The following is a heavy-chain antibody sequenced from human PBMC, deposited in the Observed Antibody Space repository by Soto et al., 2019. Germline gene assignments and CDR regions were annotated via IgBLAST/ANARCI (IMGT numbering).Heavy chain of an antibody. CDR2: IDPSDSYT. J-gene: IGHJ5*02. V-gene: IGHV5-10-1*01. Sequence: EVQLVQSGAEVKKPGESLRSYCKGSGYSFTSYWISWVRQMPGKGLEWMGRIDPSDSYTNYSPSFQGHVTISADKSISTAYLQWSSLKASDTAMYYRARHVPSQYTAMVPFDPWGQGTLVTVSS. CDR1: GYSFTSYW. D-gene: IGHD5-18*01. CDR3: ARHVPSQYTAMVPFDP.